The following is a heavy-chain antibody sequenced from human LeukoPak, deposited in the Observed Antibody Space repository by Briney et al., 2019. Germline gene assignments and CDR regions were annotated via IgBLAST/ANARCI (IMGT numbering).Heavy chain of an antibody. CDR1: GGSISSSGYY. CDR2: INHSGST. CDR3: ARETVRQLPFDY. V-gene: IGHV4-39*07. Sequence: SETLSLTCTVSGGSISSSGYYWGWIRQPPGKGLEWIGEINHSGSTNYNPSLKSRVTISVDTSKNQFSLKLSSVTAADTAVYYCARETVRQLPFDYWGQGTLVTVSS. D-gene: IGHD3-10*01. J-gene: IGHJ4*02.